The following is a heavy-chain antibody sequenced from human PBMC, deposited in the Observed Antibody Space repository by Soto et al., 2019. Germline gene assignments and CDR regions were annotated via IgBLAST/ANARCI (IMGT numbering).Heavy chain of an antibody. D-gene: IGHD1-20*01. CDR3: AKGSSRYLPALFDY. CDR1: GFTFDDYA. CDR2: ISWNSGSL. V-gene: IGHV3-9*01. J-gene: IGHJ4*02. Sequence: EVQLVESGGGLVQPGRSLRLSCAASGFTFDDYAMHWVRQAPGKGLEWVSVISWNSGSLGYADSVKGRFTISRDNAKNSQYLQMNSLRAEDTALYYCAKGSSRYLPALFDYWGQGTLVTVSS.